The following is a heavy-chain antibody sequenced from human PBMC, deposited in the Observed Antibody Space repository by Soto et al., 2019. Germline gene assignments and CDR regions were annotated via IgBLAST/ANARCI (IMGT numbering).Heavy chain of an antibody. CDR3: ARDHEVGDYDSSGSVDY. CDR1: GFTFSSYG. Sequence: GGSLRLSCAASGFTFSSYGMHWVRQAPGKGLEWVAVIWYDGSNKYYADSVKGRFTISRDNSKNTLYLQMNSLRAEDTAVYYCARDHEVGDYDSSGSVDYRGQGTLVTVSS. CDR2: IWYDGSNK. D-gene: IGHD3-22*01. V-gene: IGHV3-33*01. J-gene: IGHJ4*02.